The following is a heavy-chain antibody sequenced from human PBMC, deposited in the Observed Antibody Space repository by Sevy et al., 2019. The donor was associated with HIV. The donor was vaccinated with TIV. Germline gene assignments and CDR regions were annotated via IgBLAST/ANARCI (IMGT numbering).Heavy chain of an antibody. CDR3: TRGSGSPSIFDY. V-gene: IGHV3-49*04. D-gene: IGHD1-26*01. CDR1: GFIFGDYG. CDR2: FKSKIHGGTT. J-gene: IGHJ4*02. Sequence: GGSLRLSCTASGFIFGDYGMSWVRQAPGKGLEWIAFFKSKIHGGTTENAASVKGRFTISRDDFKNIVYLQMSNLKTEDTAVYYCTRGSGSPSIFDYWGQGTLVTVSS.